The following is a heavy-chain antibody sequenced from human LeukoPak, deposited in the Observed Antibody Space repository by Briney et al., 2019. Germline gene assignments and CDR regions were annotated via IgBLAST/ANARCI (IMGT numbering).Heavy chain of an antibody. D-gene: IGHD3-22*01. J-gene: IGHJ6*02. CDR3: ARARYYDSSGYPYYYGMDV. CDR1: GGSISSYY. Sequence: SETLSLTCTVSGGSISSYYWSWIRQPPGKGLEWIGYIYYSGSTNYNPPLKSRVTISVDTSKNQFSLKLSSVTAADTAVYYCARARYYDSSGYPYYYGMDVWGQGTTVTVSS. V-gene: IGHV4-59*01. CDR2: IYYSGST.